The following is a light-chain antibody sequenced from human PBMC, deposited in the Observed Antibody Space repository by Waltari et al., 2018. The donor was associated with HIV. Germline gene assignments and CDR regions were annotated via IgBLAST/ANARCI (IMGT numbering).Light chain of an antibody. V-gene: IGLV2-23*02. Sequence: QSALTQSASVSASPGQSITISCTGSSNDIGTYNLVSWFQQHPGKAPRLLIYEVKNRPAGVSPRFSGSKSGNTASLTISGLQAADEADYHCCAYAGFSTYLFGPGTKVTVL. CDR2: EVK. CDR3: CAYAGFSTYL. J-gene: IGLJ1*01. CDR1: SNDIGTYNL.